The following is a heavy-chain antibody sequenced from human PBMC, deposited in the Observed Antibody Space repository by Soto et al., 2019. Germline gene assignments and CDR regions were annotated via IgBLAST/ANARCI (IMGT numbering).Heavy chain of an antibody. V-gene: IGHV2-5*02. CDR2: IYWDDDK. CDR1: GFSPSTSGVG. D-gene: IGHD3-16*01. J-gene: IGHJ4*02. Sequence: QITLKESGPTLVKPTQTLTLTCTFSGFSPSTSGVGVGWIRQPPGKALEWLALIYWDDDKRYSPSLKSRLTITKDTSKNQVVLTMTNMDPVDTATYYCAHQGGGLFPFDYWGQGTLVTVSS. CDR3: AHQGGGLFPFDY.